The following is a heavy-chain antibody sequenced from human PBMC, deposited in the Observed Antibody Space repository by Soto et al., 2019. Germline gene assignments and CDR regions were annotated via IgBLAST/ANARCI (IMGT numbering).Heavy chain of an antibody. J-gene: IGHJ1*01. V-gene: IGHV3-23*01. CDR1: GFTFSSYS. D-gene: IGHD2-2*01. Sequence: GGSLRLSCAASGFTFSSYSMNWVRQAPGKGLEWVSTLSGSGDSTYYADSVKGRFTISRDNSKNTLYLQVNSLRAEDTAVYYCATDYCVSTSCLVKRYFQSWGQGALVTVS. CDR2: LSGSGDST. CDR3: ATDYCVSTSCLVKRYFQS.